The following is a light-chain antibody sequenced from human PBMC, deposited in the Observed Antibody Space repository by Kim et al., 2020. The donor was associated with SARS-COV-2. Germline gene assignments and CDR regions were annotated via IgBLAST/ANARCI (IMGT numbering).Light chain of an antibody. Sequence: LSPGERATLSCRASQSLSVGYLAWYQQKPGQAPRLLIYGASNRATGIPDRFSGSGSGTDFTLTITRLEPEDFAVYYCQQYGRSPFTFGQGTKLEI. J-gene: IGKJ2*01. CDR2: GAS. CDR3: QQYGRSPFT. CDR1: QSLSVGY. V-gene: IGKV3-20*01.